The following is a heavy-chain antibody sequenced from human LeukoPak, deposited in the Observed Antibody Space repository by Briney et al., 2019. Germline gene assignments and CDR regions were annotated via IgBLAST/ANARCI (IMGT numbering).Heavy chain of an antibody. J-gene: IGHJ4*02. CDR1: GGSFSGYY. Sequence: SETLSLTCAVYGGSFSGYYWSWIRQPPGKGLEWIGEINHSGSTNYNPSLRSRVTISVDTSKNQFSLKLSSVTAADTAVYHCARDKDLYYFGSGSYQGGYFDYWGQGTLVTVSS. D-gene: IGHD3-10*01. V-gene: IGHV4-34*01. CDR3: ARDKDLYYFGSGSYQGGYFDY. CDR2: INHSGST.